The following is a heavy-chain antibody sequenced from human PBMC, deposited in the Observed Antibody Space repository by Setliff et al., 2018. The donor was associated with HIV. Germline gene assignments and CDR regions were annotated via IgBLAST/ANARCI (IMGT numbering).Heavy chain of an antibody. CDR3: ARRAVQDGTVTSSNWFDP. J-gene: IGHJ5*02. D-gene: IGHD1-7*01. Sequence: SETLSLTCTVSGGSISSYYWTWIRQPPGEGLEWIGYIYTSGNTNYNPSLQSRVTMSVDTSKNQFSLNLNSVTAADTAVYYCARRAVQDGTVTSSNWFDPWGQGTLVTVSS. CDR2: IYTSGNT. V-gene: IGHV4-4*09. CDR1: GGSISSYY.